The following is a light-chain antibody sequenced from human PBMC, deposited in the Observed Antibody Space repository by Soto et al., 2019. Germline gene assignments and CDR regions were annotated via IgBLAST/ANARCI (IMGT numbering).Light chain of an antibody. V-gene: IGKV1-5*01. J-gene: IGKJ2*01. CDR3: QSRDT. CDR2: DAS. Sequence: DIQMTQSPSTLSASVGDRVTITCRASQSISSWLAWYQQKPGKAPKLLIYDASSLESGVQSRFSGSGSGTEFTLTISSLQPDDFATYYCQSRDTFGQGTKLEIK. CDR1: QSISSW.